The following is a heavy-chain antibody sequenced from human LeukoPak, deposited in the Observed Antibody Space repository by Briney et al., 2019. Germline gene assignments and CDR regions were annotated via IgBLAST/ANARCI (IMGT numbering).Heavy chain of an antibody. V-gene: IGHV3-53*01. D-gene: IGHD6-19*01. J-gene: IGHJ4*02. Sequence: GGSLRLSCAASGFTVSNSYMSWVRQAPGEGLEWVAVIYSSGSTYYADSVQGRFSISRDNSKNTLYLQMNSLRAEDTAVYYCARAQWLAVGYYFDYWGQGTLVTVSS. CDR2: IYSSGST. CDR1: GFTVSNSY. CDR3: ARAQWLAVGYYFDY.